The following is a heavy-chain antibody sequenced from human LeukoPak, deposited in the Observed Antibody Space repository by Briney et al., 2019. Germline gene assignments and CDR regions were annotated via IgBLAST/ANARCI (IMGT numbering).Heavy chain of an antibody. V-gene: IGHV4-39*01. Sequence: SETLSLTCPVSGGSISSSSYYWGWIRQPPGKGLEWIGSIYYSGSTYYNPSLKSRVTISVDTSKNQFSLKLSSVTAADTAVYYCARSYRYCSSTSCYITFDYWGQGTLVTVSS. CDR3: ARSYRYCSSTSCYITFDY. CDR1: GGSISSSSYY. D-gene: IGHD2-2*02. CDR2: IYYSGST. J-gene: IGHJ4*02.